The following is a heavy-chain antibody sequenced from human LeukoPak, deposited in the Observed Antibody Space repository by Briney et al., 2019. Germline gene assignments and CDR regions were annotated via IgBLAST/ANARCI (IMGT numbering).Heavy chain of an antibody. CDR3: ARDDKLWLQSYPYFDY. CDR1: GFTFSSYW. Sequence: GGSLRLSCAASGFTFSSYWMSWVRQAPGKGLEWVANIKQDGSEKYYVDSVKGRFTISRDNAKNSLYLQMNSLRAEDTAVYYCARDDKLWLQSYPYFDYWGQGTLVTVSS. V-gene: IGHV3-7*01. D-gene: IGHD5-18*01. CDR2: IKQDGSEK. J-gene: IGHJ4*02.